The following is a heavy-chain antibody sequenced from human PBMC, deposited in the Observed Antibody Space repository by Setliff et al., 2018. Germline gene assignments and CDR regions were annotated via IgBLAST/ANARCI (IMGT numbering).Heavy chain of an antibody. CDR2: IGVYSGNT. CDR3: LRLVRYCSRTSCQRTSGDEV. V-gene: IGHV1-18*01. Sequence: ASVKVSCKASGYTFTESIVSWVRLAPGQGLEWLGWIGVYSGNTYTAQRFQGRVTMTTDTSTNVAYLELRGLRSDDTAVYYCLRLVRYCSRTSCQRTSGDEVWGQGTLVTVSS. CDR1: GYTFTESI. J-gene: IGHJ4*02. D-gene: IGHD2-8*01.